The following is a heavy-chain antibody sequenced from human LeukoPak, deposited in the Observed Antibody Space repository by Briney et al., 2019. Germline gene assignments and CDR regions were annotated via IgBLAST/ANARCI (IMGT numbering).Heavy chain of an antibody. CDR3: ATGPYCSSTSCYDGDY. J-gene: IGHJ4*02. Sequence: ASVKVSCTVSGYTLTELSVHWVRQAPGKGLEWMGGFDPEDGETIYAQKFQGRVTMTEDTSTATAYMELSSLRSEDTAVYYCATGPYCSSTSCYDGDYWGQGTLVTVSS. V-gene: IGHV1-24*01. CDR2: FDPEDGET. D-gene: IGHD2-2*01. CDR1: GYTLTELS.